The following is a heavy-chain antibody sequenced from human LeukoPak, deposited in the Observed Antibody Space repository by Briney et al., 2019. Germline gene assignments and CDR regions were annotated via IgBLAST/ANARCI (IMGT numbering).Heavy chain of an antibody. CDR3: ARDFWEYYYDSSGYPTGWFDP. Sequence: PSETLSLTCTVSGGSISSSSYYWGWILQPPGKGLEWIGSIYYSGSTYYNPSLKSRVTISVDTSKNQFSLKLSSVTAADTAVYYCARDFWEYYYDSSGYPTGWFDPWGQGTLVTVSS. CDR2: IYYSGST. J-gene: IGHJ5*02. V-gene: IGHV4-39*07. D-gene: IGHD3-22*01. CDR1: GGSISSSSYY.